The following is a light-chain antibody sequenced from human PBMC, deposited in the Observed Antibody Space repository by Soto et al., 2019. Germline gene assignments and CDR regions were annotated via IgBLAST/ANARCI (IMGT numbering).Light chain of an antibody. V-gene: IGLV2-14*01. CDR1: SSDVGHYNH. CDR2: EVS. Sequence: QSVLTQPASVSGSPGQSITISCTGTSSDVGHYNHVSWYQQHPGKAPKLIIYEVSNRPSAVSDRFSGSKSGNTASLTISGLQTEDEAHCYCTSDTGGSAPFVFGTGTKVTVL. CDR3: TSDTGGSAPFV. J-gene: IGLJ1*01.